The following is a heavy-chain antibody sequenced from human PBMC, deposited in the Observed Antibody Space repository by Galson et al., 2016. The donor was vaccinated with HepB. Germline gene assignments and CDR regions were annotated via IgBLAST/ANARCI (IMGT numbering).Heavy chain of an antibody. CDR1: GFTFNNYG. J-gene: IGHJ6*02. Sequence: SLRLSCAASGFTFNNYGMHWVRQAPGKGLEWVALIWYDGRNKYYVDSVKGRFTISRDNSKNTLYLQMNSLRAEDTAVYYCVRDRAARDTVYYYGMDVWGQGATVTVSS. D-gene: IGHD6-25*01. V-gene: IGHV3-33*01. CDR3: VRDRAARDTVYYYGMDV. CDR2: IWYDGRNK.